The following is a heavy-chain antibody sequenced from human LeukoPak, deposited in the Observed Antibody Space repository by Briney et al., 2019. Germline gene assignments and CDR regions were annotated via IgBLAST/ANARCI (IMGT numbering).Heavy chain of an antibody. D-gene: IGHD1-14*01. V-gene: IGHV4-39*01. CDR3: ARRYNRKGPRDF. CDR2: IYYSGSP. Sequence: PSETLSLTCTVSGGSISSSSYYWGWIRQPPGKGLEWIGSIYYSGSPYYNPSLKSRVTISVDTSKNQFSLKLSSVTGADTAVSYRARRYNRKGPRDFWGQGTLVTVSS. CDR1: GGSISSSSYY. J-gene: IGHJ4*02.